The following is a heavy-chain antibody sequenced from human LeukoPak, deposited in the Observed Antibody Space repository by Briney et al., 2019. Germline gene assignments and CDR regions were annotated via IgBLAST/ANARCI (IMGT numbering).Heavy chain of an antibody. CDR2: INHSGST. J-gene: IGHJ1*01. V-gene: IGHV4-34*01. CDR3: ARAIGWIVD. D-gene: IGHD6-19*01. CDR1: GGSFSGYY. Sequence: PSETLSLTCAVYGGSFSGYYWSWIRQPPGKGLEWIGEINHSGSTNYNPSLKSRVTISVDTSKNQFSLKLNSVTPEDTAVYYCARAIGWIVDWGQGTLVTVS.